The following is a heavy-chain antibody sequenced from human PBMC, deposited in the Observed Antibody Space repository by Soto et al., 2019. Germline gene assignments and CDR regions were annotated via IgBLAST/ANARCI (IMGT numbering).Heavy chain of an antibody. CDR1: GFTFDDYG. Sequence: DVQLVESGGGLVQPGRSLRLSCAASGFTFDDYGMHWVRQAPGKGLEWVSGISWNSGNIGYADSVKGRFTISRDNAKNSLYLQMNSLRAEDTALYYCAKGSSLTVAGTFDYWGQGTLVTVSS. V-gene: IGHV3-9*01. CDR2: ISWNSGNI. D-gene: IGHD6-19*01. J-gene: IGHJ4*02. CDR3: AKGSSLTVAGTFDY.